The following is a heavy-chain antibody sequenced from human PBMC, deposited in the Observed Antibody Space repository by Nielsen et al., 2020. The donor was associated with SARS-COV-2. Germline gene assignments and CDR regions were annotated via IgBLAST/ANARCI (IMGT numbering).Heavy chain of an antibody. Sequence: SETLSLTCAVYGGSFSGYYWSWIRQPPEKGLEWIGEINHSGSTNYNPSLKSRVTISVDTSKNQFSLKLSSVTAADTAVYYCARLAQQLVIPYFDYWGQGTLVTVSS. CDR2: INHSGST. J-gene: IGHJ4*02. D-gene: IGHD6-13*01. CDR1: GGSFSGYY. V-gene: IGHV4-34*01. CDR3: ARLAQQLVIPYFDY.